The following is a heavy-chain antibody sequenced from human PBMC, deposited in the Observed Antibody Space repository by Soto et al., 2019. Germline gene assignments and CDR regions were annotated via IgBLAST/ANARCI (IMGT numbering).Heavy chain of an antibody. V-gene: IGHV4-59*01. CDR3: ARDNYYGSGELVVDP. CDR2: IYYSGST. Sequence: QVQLQESGPGLVKPSETLSLTCTVSGGSISSYYWSWIRQRPGKGLEWIGYIYYSGSTNYNPSLKSRVTISVDTSKNQFSLKLSSVTAADTAVYYCARDNYYGSGELVVDPCGQGTLVTVSS. J-gene: IGHJ5*02. CDR1: GGSISSYY. D-gene: IGHD3-10*01.